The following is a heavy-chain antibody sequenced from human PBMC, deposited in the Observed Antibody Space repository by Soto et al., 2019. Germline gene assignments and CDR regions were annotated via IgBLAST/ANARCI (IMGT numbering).Heavy chain of an antibody. CDR3: ATHLYCGGDCYLETFDY. Sequence: ASVKVSCKVSGYTLTELSMHWVRQAPGKGLEWMGGFDPEDGETIYAQKFQGRVTMTEDISTDTAYMELSSLRSEDTAVYYCATHLYCGGDCYLETFDYWGQGTLVTVSS. D-gene: IGHD2-21*02. V-gene: IGHV1-24*01. CDR2: FDPEDGET. J-gene: IGHJ4*02. CDR1: GYTLTELS.